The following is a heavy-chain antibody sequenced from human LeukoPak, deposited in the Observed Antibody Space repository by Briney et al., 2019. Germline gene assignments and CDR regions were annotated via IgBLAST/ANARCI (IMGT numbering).Heavy chain of an antibody. CDR1: GFKFNFYW. Sequence: GGSLRLSCAASGFKFNFYWMSWVRQAPGKGLEWVANINQDGSETYYVDSVRDRFTISRDNAKNSLYLQMNSLRDEDTAVYYCARDFYGDWAFDIWGQGTMVTVSS. V-gene: IGHV3-7*01. D-gene: IGHD4-17*01. CDR2: INQDGSET. J-gene: IGHJ3*02. CDR3: ARDFYGDWAFDI.